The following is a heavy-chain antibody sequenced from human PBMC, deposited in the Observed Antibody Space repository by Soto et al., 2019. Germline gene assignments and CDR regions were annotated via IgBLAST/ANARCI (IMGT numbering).Heavy chain of an antibody. CDR1: GGSISSSSYY. V-gene: IGHV4-39*01. Sequence: ETLSLTCTVSGGSISSSSYYWGWIRQPPGKGLEWIGSIYYSGSTYYNPSLKSRVTISVDTSKNQFSLKLSSVTAADTAVYYCARGAENYYDSSGYYSNWFDPWGQGTLVTVSS. J-gene: IGHJ5*02. D-gene: IGHD3-22*01. CDR3: ARGAENYYDSSGYYSNWFDP. CDR2: IYYSGST.